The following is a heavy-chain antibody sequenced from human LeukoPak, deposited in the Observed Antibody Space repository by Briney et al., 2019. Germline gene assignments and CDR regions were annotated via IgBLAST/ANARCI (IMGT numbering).Heavy chain of an antibody. CDR1: GGSISSYY. CDR2: IYTSGST. Sequence: SETLCLTCTVSGGSISSYYWSWIRQPAGKGLEWIGRIYTSGSTNYNPSLKSRVTMSVDTSKNQFSLKLSSVTAADTAVYYCARDRGYYDSSGYFDPHNWFDPWGQGALVTVSS. J-gene: IGHJ5*02. D-gene: IGHD3-22*01. V-gene: IGHV4-4*07. CDR3: ARDRGYYDSSGYFDPHNWFDP.